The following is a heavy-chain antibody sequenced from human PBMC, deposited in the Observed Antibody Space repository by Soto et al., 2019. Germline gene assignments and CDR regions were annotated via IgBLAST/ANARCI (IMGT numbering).Heavy chain of an antibody. CDR1: GYTFTGYY. CDR2: INPNSGGT. CDR3: ARSKASSGYYYYYYGMDV. D-gene: IGHD3-22*01. Sequence: ASVKVSCKASGYTFTGYYMHWVRQAPGQGLEWMGWINPNSGGTNYAQKFQGWVTMTRDTSISTAYMELSRLRSDDTAVYYCARSKASSGYYYYYYGMDVWGQGNTVPVSS. J-gene: IGHJ6*02. V-gene: IGHV1-2*04.